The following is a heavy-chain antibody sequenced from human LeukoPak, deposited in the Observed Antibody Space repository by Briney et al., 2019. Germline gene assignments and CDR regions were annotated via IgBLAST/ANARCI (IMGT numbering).Heavy chain of an antibody. D-gene: IGHD3-9*01. CDR1: GVSISISEW. Sequence: PSGTLSLTCAVSGVSISISEWWIWVRQPPGQGLEWIGEIHRAGRTRYNPSLKSRVTISMDYSKNQFSLELTSVTAADTAIYYCGKTDIYFNPIDYWGPGSLVTVSS. CDR2: IHRAGRT. J-gene: IGHJ4*02. CDR3: GKTDIYFNPIDY. V-gene: IGHV4-4*02.